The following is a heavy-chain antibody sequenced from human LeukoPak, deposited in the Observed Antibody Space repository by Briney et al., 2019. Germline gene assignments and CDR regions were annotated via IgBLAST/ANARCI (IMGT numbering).Heavy chain of an antibody. CDR3: ARDRTVTAGIDY. D-gene: IGHD2-21*02. J-gene: IGHJ4*02. Sequence: GGSLRLSCAASGFTFSSYAMSWVRQAPGKGLEWVSAISGSGGSTYYADSVKGRFTISRDNAKTSLYLQMNSLRAEDTAVYYCARDRTVTAGIDYWGQGTLVTVSS. CDR2: ISGSGGST. V-gene: IGHV3-23*01. CDR1: GFTFSSYA.